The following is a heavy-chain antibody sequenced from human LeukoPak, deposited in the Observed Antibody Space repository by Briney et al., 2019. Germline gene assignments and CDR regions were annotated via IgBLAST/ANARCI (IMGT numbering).Heavy chain of an antibody. D-gene: IGHD5-18*01. CDR2: INPSGGST. CDR3: ARGPPDTAMVSYYYYYYMDV. J-gene: IGHJ6*03. V-gene: IGHV1-46*01. CDR1: GYTFTSYY. Sequence: ASVKVSCKASGYTFTSYYMHWVRQAPGQGLEWMGIINPSGGSTSYAQKFQGRVTITADESTSTAYMELSSLRSEDTAVYYCARGPPDTAMVSYYYYYYMDVWGKGTTVTISS.